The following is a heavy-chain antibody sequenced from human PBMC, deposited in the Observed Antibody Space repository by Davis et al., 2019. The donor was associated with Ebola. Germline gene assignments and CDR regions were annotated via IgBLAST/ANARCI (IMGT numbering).Heavy chain of an antibody. CDR1: GFTFNHYA. D-gene: IGHD1-26*01. J-gene: IGHJ3*02. CDR2: INDNGGTT. Sequence: PGGSLRLSCSASGFTFNHYAMHWVRQAPGRGLDFVSGINDNGGTTRYADSVKGRFTISRDDSRSTVYLQMSSLTVEETALYYCVKDRRGSYAFDIWGQGTMVTVSS. CDR3: VKDRRGSYAFDI. V-gene: IGHV3-64D*06.